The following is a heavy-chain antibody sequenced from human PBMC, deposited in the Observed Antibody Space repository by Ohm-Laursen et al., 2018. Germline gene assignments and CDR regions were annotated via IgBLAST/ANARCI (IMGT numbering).Heavy chain of an antibody. Sequence: SLRLSCAASGITFSSYAMNWVRQTPGKGLEWVSAISGSGGSTYYADSVKGRFTISRDNSKNTLFLQMSSLRAEDTAVYYCASLGYCSGGSCLWAFDIWGQGTMVTVSS. CDR1: GITFSSYA. D-gene: IGHD2-15*01. CDR2: ISGSGGST. J-gene: IGHJ3*02. V-gene: IGHV3-23*01. CDR3: ASLGYCSGGSCLWAFDI.